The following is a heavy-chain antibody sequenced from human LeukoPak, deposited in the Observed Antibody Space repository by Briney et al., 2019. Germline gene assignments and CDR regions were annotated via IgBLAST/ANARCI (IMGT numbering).Heavy chain of an antibody. CDR3: VKFNYYDTDGYPY. CDR2: ISTYNGAT. V-gene: IGHV1-18*01. D-gene: IGHD3-22*01. J-gene: IGHJ4*02. CDR1: GYTFTNFH. Sequence: ASVKVSCKGSGYTFTNFHINWVRQAPGHGLEWIGWISTYNGATNYTQEFHDRLSMTTDTSTSTAYMGLKSLRSDDTAVYYCVKFNYYDTDGYPYWGPGTMVTVSS.